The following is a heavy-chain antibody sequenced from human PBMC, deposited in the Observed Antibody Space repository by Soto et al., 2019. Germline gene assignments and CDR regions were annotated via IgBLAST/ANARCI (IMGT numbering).Heavy chain of an antibody. CDR1: GNTFTSYY. Sequence: QVQLVQSGAEVKKPGASVKVSCKTSGNTFTSYYIHWVRQAPGQGLEWMGLINPRGGSANYAERFQGRVTLTRDTSTSIVYMELSSLRSEDTAVYYCAREAVAGTRWFDPWGQGTLVTVTS. CDR2: INPRGGSA. D-gene: IGHD6-19*01. CDR3: AREAVAGTRWFDP. V-gene: IGHV1-46*01. J-gene: IGHJ5*02.